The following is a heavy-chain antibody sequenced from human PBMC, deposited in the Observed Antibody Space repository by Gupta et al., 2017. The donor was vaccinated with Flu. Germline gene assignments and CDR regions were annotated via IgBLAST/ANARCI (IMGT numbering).Heavy chain of an antibody. V-gene: IGHV3-15*01. CDR2: IKSKTDGGTT. CDR3: TTDLSLSRALRYFDWLLDY. CDR1: GFTFSNAW. D-gene: IGHD3-9*01. J-gene: IGHJ4*02. Sequence: EVQLVESGGGLVKPGGSFRLSCAASGFTFSNAWMSWVRQAPGKGLEWVGRIKSKTDGGTTDYAAPVKGRFTISRDDSKNTLYLQMNSLKTEDTAVYYCTTDLSLSRALRYFDWLLDYWGQGTLVTVSS.